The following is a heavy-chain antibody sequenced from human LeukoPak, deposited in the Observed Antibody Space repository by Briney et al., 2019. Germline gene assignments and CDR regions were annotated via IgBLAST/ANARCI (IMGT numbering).Heavy chain of an antibody. CDR2: ISAYNGNT. V-gene: IGHV1-18*01. CDR3: ARDIGEVGAKFNYYYYGMDV. CDR1: GYTFTSYG. J-gene: IGHJ6*02. Sequence: ASVKVSCKASGYTFTSYGISWVRQAPGQGLEWMGWISAYNGNTNYAQKLQGRVTMTTDTSTSTAYMELRSLRSDDTAVYYCARDIGEVGAKFNYYYYGMDVWGQETTVTVSS. D-gene: IGHD1-26*01.